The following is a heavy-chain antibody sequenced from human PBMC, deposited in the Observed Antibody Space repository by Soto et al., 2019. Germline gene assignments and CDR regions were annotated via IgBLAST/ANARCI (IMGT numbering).Heavy chain of an antibody. D-gene: IGHD2-2*02. CDR2: INTGNGNT. CDR1: GYNFTTYA. J-gene: IGHJ6*02. Sequence: QVQLVQSGAEVKKPGASVKVSCKASGYNFTTYAMVWVRQAPGQRPEWMGWINTGNGNTKYSPKFRGRVTITRDTSASTAYMELSSLKSEDTAVYYCARGERLYFLYYGMDVWGQGATVTVSS. CDR3: ARGERLYFLYYGMDV. V-gene: IGHV1-3*04.